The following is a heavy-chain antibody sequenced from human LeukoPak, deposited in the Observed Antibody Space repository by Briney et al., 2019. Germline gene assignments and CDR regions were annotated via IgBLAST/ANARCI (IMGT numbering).Heavy chain of an antibody. CDR2: IYPGDSDT. D-gene: IGHD5-24*01. J-gene: IGHJ6*03. V-gene: IGHV5-51*01. Sequence: GESLKISCKGSGYSFTSYWIGWVRQMPGKGLEWMGIIYPGDSDTRYSPSFQGQVTISADKSISTAYLQWSSLKASDTAMYYCAGHREMATIHYYYYMDVWGKGTTVTVSS. CDR3: AGHREMATIHYYYYMDV. CDR1: GYSFTSYW.